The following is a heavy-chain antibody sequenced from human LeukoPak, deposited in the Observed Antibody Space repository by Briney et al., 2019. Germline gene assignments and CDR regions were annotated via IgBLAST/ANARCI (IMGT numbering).Heavy chain of an antibody. J-gene: IGHJ3*02. CDR3: ARDCSGGSCYSVYPDAFDI. CDR2: IIPIFGTA. V-gene: IGHV1-69*06. CDR1: GGTFSSYA. Sequence: SVKVSCKASGGTFSSYAISWVRQAPGQGLEWMGGIIPIFGTANYAQKLQGRVTITADKSTSTAYMELRSLRSEDTAVYYCARDCSGGSCYSVYPDAFDIWGQGTMVTVSS. D-gene: IGHD2-15*01.